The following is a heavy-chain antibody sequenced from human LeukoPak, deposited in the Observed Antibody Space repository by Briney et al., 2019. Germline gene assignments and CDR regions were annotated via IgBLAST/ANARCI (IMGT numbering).Heavy chain of an antibody. V-gene: IGHV1-69*13. D-gene: IGHD2-2*01. CDR2: IIPIFGTA. CDR1: GGTFSSYA. J-gene: IGHJ4*02. CDR3: ARDHSSSSQLLDY. Sequence: ASVKVSCKASGGTFSSYAISWVRQAPGQGLEWMGGIIPIFGTANYAQKFQGRVTITADESTSTAYMELSSLRSEDTAVYYCARDHSSSSQLLDYWGQGTLVTVSS.